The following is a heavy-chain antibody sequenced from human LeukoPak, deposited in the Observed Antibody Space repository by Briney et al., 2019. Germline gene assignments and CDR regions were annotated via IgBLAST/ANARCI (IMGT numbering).Heavy chain of an antibody. CDR1: GFTFSGFA. V-gene: IGHV3-23*01. D-gene: IGHD1-26*01. J-gene: IGHJ6*01. Sequence: GGSLLLSCAASGFTFSGFAMSWVRRPPGKGLEWVSGISGSGDNTLYADSVKGRFTISRDKSKNTLFLEMNSLRAEDTAIYYCAKMKGHPLPKYYMDVWGQGTTVTVSS. CDR3: AKMKGHPLPKYYMDV. CDR2: ISGSGDNT.